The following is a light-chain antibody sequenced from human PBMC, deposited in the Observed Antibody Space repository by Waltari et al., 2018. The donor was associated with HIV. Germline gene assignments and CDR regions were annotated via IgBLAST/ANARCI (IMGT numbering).Light chain of an antibody. Sequence: QSALTQPASVSGSPGQSITISCTGTSSDVGGYNYVSWYQQHPGKAPKRMIYEVSKRPSGVSNRFSGSKSGNTASLTISGLQAEDEADYYCSSYTSSSTLEVFGTGTKVTVL. CDR1: SSDVGGYNY. V-gene: IGLV2-14*01. CDR3: SSYTSSSTLEV. J-gene: IGLJ1*01. CDR2: EVS.